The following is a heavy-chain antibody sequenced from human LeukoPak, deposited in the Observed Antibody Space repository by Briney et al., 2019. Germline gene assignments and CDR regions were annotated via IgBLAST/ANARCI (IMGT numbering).Heavy chain of an antibody. CDR1: GGSISSSNW. Sequence: PSETLSLTCAVSGGSISSSNWWSWVRQPPGKGLEWIGEIYHSGSTNYNPSLKSRVTISVDKSKNQFPLKLSSVTAADTAVYYCARNYGGNSVGPESWFDPWGQGTLVTVSS. D-gene: IGHD4-23*01. CDR3: ARNYGGNSVGPESWFDP. J-gene: IGHJ5*02. V-gene: IGHV4-4*02. CDR2: IYHSGST.